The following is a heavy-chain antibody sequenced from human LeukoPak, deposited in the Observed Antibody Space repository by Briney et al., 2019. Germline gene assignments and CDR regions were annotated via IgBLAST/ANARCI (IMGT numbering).Heavy chain of an antibody. V-gene: IGHV3-23*01. J-gene: IGHJ4*02. CDR2: ISGSGGST. CDR1: GFTFSSYA. D-gene: IGHD3-22*01. Sequence: GGSLRLSCAASGFTFSSYAMSWVRQAPGKGLEWVSAISGSGGSTYYADSVKGRFTISRDNSKNTLYLQMNSLRAEDTAVYYCAKGGYCDSSGYIDYWGQGTLVTVSS. CDR3: AKGGYCDSSGYIDY.